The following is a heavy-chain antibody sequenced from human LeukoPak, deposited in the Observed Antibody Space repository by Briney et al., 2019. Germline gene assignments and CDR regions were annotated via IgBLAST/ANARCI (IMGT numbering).Heavy chain of an antibody. J-gene: IGHJ4*02. V-gene: IGHV3-23*01. CDR2: FSPSGGGT. CDR1: GFTFSNYA. D-gene: IGHD3-3*02. Sequence: GGSLRLSCAASGFTFSNYAMSWVRQAPGKGLEWVSAFSPSGGGTYYADSVKGRFTISRDNSKNTPYLQMNSLRAEDTAVYYCAKANGAIFGVAGYFDYWGQGTLVTVSS. CDR3: AKANGAIFGVAGYFDY.